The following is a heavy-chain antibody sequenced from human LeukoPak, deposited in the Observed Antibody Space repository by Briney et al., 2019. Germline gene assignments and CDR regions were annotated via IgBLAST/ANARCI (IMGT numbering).Heavy chain of an antibody. Sequence: SETLSLTCTVSGGSISSSSYYWGWIRQPPGKGLEWIGYIYYSGSTNYNPSLKSRVTISVDTSKNQFSLKLSSVTAADTAVYYCAGGLTTVTTVDYWGLGTLVTVSS. CDR2: IYYSGST. V-gene: IGHV4-61*05. CDR1: GGSISSSSYY. J-gene: IGHJ4*02. D-gene: IGHD4-17*01. CDR3: AGGLTTVTTVDY.